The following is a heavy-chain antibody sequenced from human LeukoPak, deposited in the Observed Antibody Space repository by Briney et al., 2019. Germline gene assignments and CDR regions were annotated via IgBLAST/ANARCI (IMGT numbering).Heavy chain of an antibody. CDR2: MNPNSGNT. CDR1: GYTFTSYD. Sequence: GASVTVSLKGSGYTFTSYDINWERQGTGQGLGWMGWMNPNSGNTGYAQKFQGRVTMTRNTSISTAYMELSSLRSEDTAVYYCARGLARTGTTEYWGQGTLVTVSS. D-gene: IGHD1-1*01. CDR3: ARGLARTGTTEY. J-gene: IGHJ4*02. V-gene: IGHV1-8*01.